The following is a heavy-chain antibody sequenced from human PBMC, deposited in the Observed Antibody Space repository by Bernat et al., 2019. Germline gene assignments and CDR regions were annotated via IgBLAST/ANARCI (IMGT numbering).Heavy chain of an antibody. CDR2: IIPILGIA. V-gene: IGHV1-69*04. J-gene: IGHJ4*02. D-gene: IGHD2-15*01. CDR3: ARETCSGGSCSYYFDY. CDR1: GYTFTSYG. Sequence: QVQLVQSGAEVKKPGASVKVSCKASGYTFTSYGISWVRQAPGQGLEWMGRIIPILGIANYAQKFQGRVTITADKSTSTAYMELSSLRSEDTAVYYCARETCSGGSCSYYFDYWGQGTLVTVSS.